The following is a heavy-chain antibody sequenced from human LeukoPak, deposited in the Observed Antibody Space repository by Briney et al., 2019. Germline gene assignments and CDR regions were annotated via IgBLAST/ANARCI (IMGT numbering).Heavy chain of an antibody. J-gene: IGHJ4*02. D-gene: IGHD2-8*01. CDR2: IEQDGSQK. CDR1: GFTFSSYW. V-gene: IGHV3-7*01. CDR3: ARDVGPNDYVDY. Sequence: GGSLRLSCAASGFTFSSYWMSWVRQAPGKGLECVANIEQDGSQKYYVDSAKGRFTISRDNAKNSLYLQMNSLRSEDTAVYYCARDVGPNDYVDYWGQGTLVTVSS.